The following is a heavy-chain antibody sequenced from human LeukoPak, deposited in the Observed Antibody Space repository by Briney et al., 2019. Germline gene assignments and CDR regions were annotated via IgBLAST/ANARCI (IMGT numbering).Heavy chain of an antibody. D-gene: IGHD3-16*02. V-gene: IGHV4-31*03. CDR2: IYYSGST. J-gene: IGHJ4*02. CDR1: GGSISSGGYY. Sequence: SETLSLTCTVSGGSISSGGYYWSWIRQHPGKGLEWIGYIYYSGSTYYNPSLKSRVTISVDTSKNQFSLKLSYVTAADTAVYYCARARGDYVWGSYRPRYYFDYWGQGTLVTVSS. CDR3: ARARGDYVWGSYRPRYYFDY.